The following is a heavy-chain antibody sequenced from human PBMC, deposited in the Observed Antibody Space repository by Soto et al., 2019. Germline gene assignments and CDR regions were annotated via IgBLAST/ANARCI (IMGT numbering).Heavy chain of an antibody. V-gene: IGHV4-31*03. CDR1: GGSISSGGYY. CDR2: IYYSGST. J-gene: IGHJ4*02. Sequence: SETLSLTCTVSGGSISSGGYYWSWIRQHPGKGLEWIGYIYYSGSTYYNPSLKSRVTISVDTSKNQFSLKLSSVTAADTAVYYCASSQSSSWKGFDYWGQGTLVTVSS. D-gene: IGHD6-13*01. CDR3: ASSQSSSWKGFDY.